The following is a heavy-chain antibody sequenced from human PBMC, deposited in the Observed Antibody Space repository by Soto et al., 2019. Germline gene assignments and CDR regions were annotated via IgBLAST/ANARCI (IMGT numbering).Heavy chain of an antibody. CDR3: ARVGAYYDILTGYFYYYGMDV. CDR2: IYYSGST. D-gene: IGHD3-9*01. J-gene: IGHJ6*02. CDR1: GGSISSYY. V-gene: IGHV4-59*01. Sequence: SETLSLTCTVSGGSISSYYWSWIRQPPGKGLEWIGYIYYSGSTNYNPPLKSRVTISVDTSKNQFSLKLSSVTAADTAVYYCARVGAYYDILTGYFYYYGMDVWGQGTTVTVSS.